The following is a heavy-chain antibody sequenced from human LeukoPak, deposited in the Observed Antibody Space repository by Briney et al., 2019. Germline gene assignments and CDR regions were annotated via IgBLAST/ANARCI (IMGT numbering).Heavy chain of an antibody. V-gene: IGHV1-8*03. D-gene: IGHD3-3*01. Sequence: ASVKVSCKASGYTFTSYDINWVRQATGQGLEWMGWMNPNSGNTGYAQKFQGRVTITRNTSISTAYMELSSLRSEDTAVYYCARRRFLEWGGGMDVWGKGTTVTVSS. J-gene: IGHJ6*04. CDR2: MNPNSGNT. CDR3: ARRRFLEWGGGMDV. CDR1: GYTFTSYD.